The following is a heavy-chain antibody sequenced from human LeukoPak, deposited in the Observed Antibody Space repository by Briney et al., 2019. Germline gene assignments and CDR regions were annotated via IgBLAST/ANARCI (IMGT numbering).Heavy chain of an antibody. CDR2: ISAYNGNT. V-gene: IGHV1-18*01. CDR3: ARSGYSYGYVGDY. J-gene: IGHJ4*02. D-gene: IGHD5-18*01. CDR1: GYTFTSYG. Sequence: GASVTVSCKASGYTFTSYGMSWVRQAPGQGLEWMGWISAYNGNTNYAQKLQGRVTMTTDTSTSTAYMELRSLSSEDTAVYYCARSGYSYGYVGDYWGQGTLVTVSS.